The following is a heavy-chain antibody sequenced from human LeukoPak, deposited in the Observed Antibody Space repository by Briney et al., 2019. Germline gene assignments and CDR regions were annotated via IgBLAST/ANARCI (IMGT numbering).Heavy chain of an antibody. V-gene: IGHV1-2*02. D-gene: IGHD6-19*01. CDR3: ARGMHSSRWLEDNWFDP. Sequence: ASLKVSCEASLYTFTAYYMHWVRQAPGQGREWMGCINPNSGGTNYAQKVQGRVTMTRDTSISTAYMELSRLRSDDTAVYYCARGMHSSRWLEDNWFDPWGQGTLVTVSS. CDR1: LYTFTAYY. CDR2: INPNSGGT. J-gene: IGHJ5*02.